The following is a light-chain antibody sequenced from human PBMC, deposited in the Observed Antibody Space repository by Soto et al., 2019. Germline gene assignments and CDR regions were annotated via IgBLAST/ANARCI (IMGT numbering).Light chain of an antibody. Sequence: EIVMTQSPATLSVSPGERATLYCRASQSVRSSLAWYQQKPGQAPRLLIYSASTRAPGIPARFSGSGSETDFTLTISSLQSEGFAVYYCQQYGSSPRTFGQGTKVDIK. CDR2: SAS. CDR1: QSVRSS. CDR3: QQYGSSPRT. V-gene: IGKV3-15*01. J-gene: IGKJ1*01.